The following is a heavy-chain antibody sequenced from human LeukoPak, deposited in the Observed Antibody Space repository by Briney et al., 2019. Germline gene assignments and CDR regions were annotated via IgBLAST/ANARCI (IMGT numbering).Heavy chain of an antibody. CDR2: ISSSSSYI. CDR1: GFSLSMYW. CDR3: AKDPEKYYYDSSGYYYYY. V-gene: IGHV3-21*01. Sequence: PGGSLRLSCVASGFSLSMYWMSWVRQAPGRGLEWVSSISSSSSYIYYADSVKGRFTISRDDAKNSLYLQMNSLRAEDTAVYYCAKDPEKYYYDSSGYYYYYWGQGTLVTVSS. J-gene: IGHJ4*02. D-gene: IGHD3-22*01.